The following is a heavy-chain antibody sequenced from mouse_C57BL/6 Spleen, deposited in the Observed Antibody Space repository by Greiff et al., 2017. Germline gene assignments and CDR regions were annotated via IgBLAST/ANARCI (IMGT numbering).Heavy chain of an antibody. CDR2: IYPGDGDT. CDR3: ARETTVVVDWYFDV. CDR1: GYAFSSSW. Sequence: LVESGPELVKPGASVKISCKASGYAFSSSWMNWVKQRPGKGLEWIGRIYPGDGDTNYNGKFKGKATLTADKSSSTAYMQLSSLTSEDSAVYFCARETTVVVDWYFDVWGTGTTVTVSS. J-gene: IGHJ1*03. D-gene: IGHD1-1*01. V-gene: IGHV1-82*01.